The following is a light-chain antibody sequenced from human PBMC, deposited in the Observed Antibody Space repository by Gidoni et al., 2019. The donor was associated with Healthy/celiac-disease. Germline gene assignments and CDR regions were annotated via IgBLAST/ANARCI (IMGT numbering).Light chain of an antibody. CDR1: QSVRRSY. CDR2: GAA. V-gene: IGKV3-20*01. CDR3: QLYGCSLLT. Sequence: IVLTQSPGTLSWTPGERATLSCRASQSVRRSYLAWYQQKPGQAPRLLIYGAAIRATVIPDRFSGSGSGTYFPLTISRLEPDDFAVYYCQLYGCSLLTFGQXTQVEIK. J-gene: IGKJ1*01.